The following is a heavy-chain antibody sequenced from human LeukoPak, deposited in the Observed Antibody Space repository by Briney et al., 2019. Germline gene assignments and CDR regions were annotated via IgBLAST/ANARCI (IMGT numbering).Heavy chain of an antibody. V-gene: IGHV3-23*01. CDR1: GFTFSSFA. Sequence: GGSLRLSCAASGFTFSSFAMSWVRQAPEKGLEWVSAVSVSGGISYYADSVKGRFTISRDNSKNTLYLQMNSLRAEDTALYYCARDLHYYVAMDVWGQGTTVTVSS. D-gene: IGHD3-10*02. J-gene: IGHJ6*02. CDR3: ARDLHYYVAMDV. CDR2: VSVSGGIS.